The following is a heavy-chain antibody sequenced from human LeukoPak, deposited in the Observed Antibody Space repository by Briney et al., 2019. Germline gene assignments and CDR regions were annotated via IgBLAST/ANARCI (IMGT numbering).Heavy chain of an antibody. CDR3: ASMVRGVIRVGYFDY. D-gene: IGHD3-10*01. Sequence: GGSLRLSCAASGFTVSSNYMSWVRQAPGKGLEWVSVIYSGGSTYYADSVKGRFTISRDNSKNTLYLQMNSLRAEDTAVYYCASMVRGVIRVGYFDYWGQGTLVTVSS. CDR2: IYSGGST. V-gene: IGHV3-66*01. CDR1: GFTVSSNY. J-gene: IGHJ4*02.